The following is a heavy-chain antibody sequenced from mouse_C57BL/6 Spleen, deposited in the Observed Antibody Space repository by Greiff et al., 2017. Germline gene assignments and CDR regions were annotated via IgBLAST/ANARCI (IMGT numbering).Heavy chain of an antibody. J-gene: IGHJ2*01. CDR3: ARVDSSGYGY. D-gene: IGHD3-2*02. Sequence: QVQLKQPGAELVKPGASVKLSCKASGYTFTSYWMHWVKQRPGQGLEWIGMIHPNSGSTNYNEKFKSKATLTVDKSSSTAYMQLSSLTSEDSAVYYCARVDSSGYGYWGQGTTLTVSS. V-gene: IGHV1-64*01. CDR2: IHPNSGST. CDR1: GYTFTSYW.